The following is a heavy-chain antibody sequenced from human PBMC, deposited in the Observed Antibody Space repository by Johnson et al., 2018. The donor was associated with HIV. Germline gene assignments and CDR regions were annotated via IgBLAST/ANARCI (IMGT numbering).Heavy chain of an antibody. CDR2: ISYDGSNK. D-gene: IGHD3-10*01. V-gene: IGHV3-30-3*01. J-gene: IGHJ3*02. Sequence: QLVESGGGVVQPGRSLRLSCAASGFTFSSYAMHWVRQAPGKGLEWVAVISYDGSNKYYADSVKGRFTISRDNSKNTLYLQMNSLRAEDTAVDYWAREPRGPSSGSRIPDAFDIWGQGTMVTVSS. CDR1: GFTFSSYA. CDR3: AREPRGPSSGSRIPDAFDI.